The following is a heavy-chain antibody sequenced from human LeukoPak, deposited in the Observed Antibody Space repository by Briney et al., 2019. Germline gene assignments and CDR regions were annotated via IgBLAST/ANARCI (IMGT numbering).Heavy chain of an antibody. CDR2: IYTSGST. Sequence: SETLSLTCTVSGGSISSYYWSWIRQPAGKGLEWIGRIYTSGSTNYNPSLKSRVTMSVDTSKNQFSLKLSSVTAADTAVYYCARVVGGFGIHYYYYYMDVWGKGTTVTVSS. CDR3: ARVVGGFGIHYYYYYMDV. CDR1: GGSISSYY. J-gene: IGHJ6*03. D-gene: IGHD3-10*01. V-gene: IGHV4-4*07.